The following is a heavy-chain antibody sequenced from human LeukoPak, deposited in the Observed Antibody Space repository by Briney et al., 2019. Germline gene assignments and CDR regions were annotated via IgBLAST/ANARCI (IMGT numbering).Heavy chain of an antibody. J-gene: IGHJ4*02. CDR2: INPNSGGT. CDR1: GYTFTGYY. V-gene: IGHV1-2*02. D-gene: IGHD3-3*01. Sequence: GASVKVSCKASGYTFTGYYMHWVRQAPGQGFEWMGWINPNSGGTNYAQKFQGRVTMTRDTSISTAYMELSRLRSDDTAVYYCVRLPPTYYDFWSGSDYFDYWGQGTLVTVSS. CDR3: VRLPPTYYDFWSGSDYFDY.